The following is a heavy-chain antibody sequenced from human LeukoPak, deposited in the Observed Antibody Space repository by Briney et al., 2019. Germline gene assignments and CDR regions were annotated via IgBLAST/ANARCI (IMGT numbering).Heavy chain of an antibody. V-gene: IGHV1-18*01. D-gene: IGHD6-13*01. CDR3: ARVHASNYSSSWYGYYYYYYYMDV. Sequence: ASVKVSCKASGYTFTSYGISWVRQAPGQGLEWMGWISAYNGNTNYAQKLQGRVTMTTDTSTSTAYMELRSLRSDDTAVYYCARVHASNYSSSWYGYYYYYYYMDVWGKGTTVTVSS. J-gene: IGHJ6*03. CDR1: GYTFTSYG. CDR2: ISAYNGNT.